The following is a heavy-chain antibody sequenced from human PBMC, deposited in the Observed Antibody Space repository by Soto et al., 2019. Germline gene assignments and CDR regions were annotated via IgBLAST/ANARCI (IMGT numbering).Heavy chain of an antibody. CDR3: ASWVLQEHAYDI. CDR1: GHTVSGKKY. CDR2: LYDVDGT. D-gene: IGHD1-1*01. J-gene: IGHJ3*02. V-gene: IGHV3-53*01. Sequence: DVQLVESGGGLIQPGGSLRLSCAAFGHTVSGKKYMAWVRQAPGKGLEWVSGLYDVDGTYYADSVKGRFTISRDSSKNIVYLQMNSLRPDDTAVYYCASWVLQEHAYDIWGLGTTVTVSS.